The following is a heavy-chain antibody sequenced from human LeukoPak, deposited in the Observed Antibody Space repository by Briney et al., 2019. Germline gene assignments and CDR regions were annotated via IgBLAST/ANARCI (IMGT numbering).Heavy chain of an antibody. D-gene: IGHD3-10*01. CDR3: LQYNSGST. CDR2: ISGSGDST. V-gene: IGHV3-23*01. CDR1: GFTFSSYA. J-gene: IGHJ5*02. Sequence: GGSLRLSCAASGFTFSSYAMSWVRQAPGKGLEWVSAISGSGDSTYYTASVRGRFTISRDNSRNTLYLQMNSLRAEDTAVYYCLQYNSGSTWGQGTLVTVSS.